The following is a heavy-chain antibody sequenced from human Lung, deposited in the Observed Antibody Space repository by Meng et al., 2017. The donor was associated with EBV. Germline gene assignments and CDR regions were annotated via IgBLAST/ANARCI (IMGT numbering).Heavy chain of an antibody. CDR1: GYSFTSYA. CDR2: ISGYNGNT. CDR3: AREADGATFDY. D-gene: IGHD1-26*01. J-gene: IGHJ4*02. Sequence: QVQLVQSGAGVKKPXXSVKVSCKASGYSFTSYAISWVRQAPGQGLEWMGWISGYNGNTNYAQKLQGRVTMTTDTSTSTAYMELRSLRSDDTAVYYCAREADGATFDYWGQGTLVTVSS. V-gene: IGHV1-18*01.